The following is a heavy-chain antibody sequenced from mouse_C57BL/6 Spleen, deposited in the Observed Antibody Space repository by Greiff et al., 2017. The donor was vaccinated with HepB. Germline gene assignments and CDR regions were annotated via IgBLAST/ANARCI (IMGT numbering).Heavy chain of an antibody. CDR2: INPNNGGT. V-gene: IGHV1-22*01. CDR3: ARAYYGSSYGYAMDY. CDR1: GYTFTDYN. Sequence: EVKLMESGPELVKPGASVKMSCKASGYTFTDYNMHWVKQSHGKSLEWIGYINPNNGGTSYNQKFKGKATLTVNKSSSTAYMELRSLTSEDSAVYYCARAYYGSSYGYAMDYWGQGTSVTVSS. J-gene: IGHJ4*01. D-gene: IGHD1-1*01.